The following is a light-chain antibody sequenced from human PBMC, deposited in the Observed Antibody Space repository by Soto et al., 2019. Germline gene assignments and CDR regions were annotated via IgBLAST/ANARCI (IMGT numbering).Light chain of an antibody. CDR3: QQRSNWPPYT. J-gene: IGKJ2*01. CDR1: QSVSSY. Sequence: EIVLTQSLATLSLSPGERATLSCRASQSVSSYLAWYQQKPGQAPRLLIYDASNRATGIPARFSGSGSGTDFTLAISSLDPEDFAVYYCQQRSNWPPYTFGQGTKLEIK. CDR2: DAS. V-gene: IGKV3-11*01.